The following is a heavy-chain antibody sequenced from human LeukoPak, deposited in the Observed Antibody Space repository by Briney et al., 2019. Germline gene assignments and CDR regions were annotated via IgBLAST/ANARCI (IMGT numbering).Heavy chain of an antibody. D-gene: IGHD2-8*01. CDR1: DFLFSSYG. CDR3: ARDWDNGRAERPA. CDR2: IRYDGTNK. J-gene: IGHJ5*02. Sequence: GGSLRLSCAASDFLFSSYGMHWVRQAPGKALEWVSFIRYDGTNKYYLDSVRGRFTISRDNSKNTVDLQMSSLRPEDTAVYYCARDWDNGRAERPAWGQGTLVTVSS. V-gene: IGHV3-30*02.